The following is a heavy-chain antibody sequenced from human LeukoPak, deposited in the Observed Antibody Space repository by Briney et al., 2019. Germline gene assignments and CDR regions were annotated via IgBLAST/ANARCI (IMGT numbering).Heavy chain of an antibody. Sequence: PSETLSLTCTVSGGSISSGDYYWSWIRQPPGKGLEWIGYIYYSGSTYYNPSLKSRVTISVDTSKNQFSLKLSSVTAADTAVYYCARGGTYYYDSSGYDWGQGTLVTVSS. CDR2: IYYSGST. CDR3: ARGGTYYYDSSGYD. CDR1: GGSISSGDYY. J-gene: IGHJ4*02. V-gene: IGHV4-30-4*02. D-gene: IGHD3-22*01.